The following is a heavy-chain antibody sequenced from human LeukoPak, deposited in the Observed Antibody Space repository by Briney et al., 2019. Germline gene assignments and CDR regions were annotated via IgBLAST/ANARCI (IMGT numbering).Heavy chain of an antibody. Sequence: PGGSLRLSCAASGFTFSSYAMSWVRQAPGKGREWVSVIICSGGSTYYADSVKGRFTISRDNPNHTLYLQMNSLRAEDTAVYYCAKVELFSYAFDIWGQGTMVTVSS. D-gene: IGHD1-26*01. V-gene: IGHV3-23*01. J-gene: IGHJ3*02. CDR3: AKVELFSYAFDI. CDR2: IICSGGST. CDR1: GFTFSSYA.